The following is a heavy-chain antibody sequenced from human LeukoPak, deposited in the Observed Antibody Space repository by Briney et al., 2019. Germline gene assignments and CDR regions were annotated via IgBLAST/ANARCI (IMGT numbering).Heavy chain of an antibody. CDR3: ARGGSESGIYYDFWSGPLGYYYYYMDV. V-gene: IGHV4-34*01. D-gene: IGHD3-3*01. Sequence: SETLSLTCAVYGGSFSGYYWSWIRQPPGKGLEWIGEINHRGSTNYNPSLKSRVTISVDTSKNQFSLKLSSVTAADTAVYYCARGGSESGIYYDFWSGPLGYYYYYMDVWGKGTTVTVSS. CDR2: INHRGST. CDR1: GGSFSGYY. J-gene: IGHJ6*03.